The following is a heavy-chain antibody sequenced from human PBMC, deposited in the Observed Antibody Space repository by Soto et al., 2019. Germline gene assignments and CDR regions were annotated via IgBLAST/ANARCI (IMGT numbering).Heavy chain of an antibody. V-gene: IGHV1-2*04. CDR1: GYTFSDYY. J-gene: IGHJ1*01. CDR2: INPNSGDT. Sequence: ASVKVSCKASGYTFSDYYMHWVRQAPGQGLEWMGWINPNSGDTNSAQKFQGWVTMTRDTSISTAYLELSRLTSDDTAVYFCARDLYGRPGISFQYWGPGTLVTVSS. CDR3: ARDLYGRPGISFQY. D-gene: IGHD2-15*01.